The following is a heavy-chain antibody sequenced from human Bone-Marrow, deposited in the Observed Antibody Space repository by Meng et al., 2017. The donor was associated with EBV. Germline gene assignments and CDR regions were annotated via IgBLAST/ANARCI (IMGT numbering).Heavy chain of an antibody. CDR1: GFSLSTSGVG. Sequence: QITLKGSGPTLVKPPQTLTLTCPFSGFSLSTSGVGVGWIRQPPGKALEWLALIYWDDDKRYGPSLKSRLTITKDTSKNQVVLTMTNMDPVDTATYYCAHSQWPPSFDPWGQGTLVTVSS. D-gene: IGHD6-19*01. CDR3: AHSQWPPSFDP. V-gene: IGHV2-5*05. J-gene: IGHJ5*02. CDR2: IYWDDDK.